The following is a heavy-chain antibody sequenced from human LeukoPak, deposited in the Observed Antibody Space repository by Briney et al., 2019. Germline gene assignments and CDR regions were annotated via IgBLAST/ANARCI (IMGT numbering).Heavy chain of an antibody. CDR1: GGSISSYY. CDR2: IYHGGST. J-gene: IGHJ4*02. Sequence: SETLSLTCAVSGGSISSYYWSWIRQPPGKGLEYIGYIYHGGSTNYNPSLRSRVTISGDTSKNQLSLNLRSVTAADTAVYSCASGWRSRRFPDDWGRGTLVTVSS. CDR3: ASGWRSRRFPDD. V-gene: IGHV4-59*01. D-gene: IGHD6-13*01.